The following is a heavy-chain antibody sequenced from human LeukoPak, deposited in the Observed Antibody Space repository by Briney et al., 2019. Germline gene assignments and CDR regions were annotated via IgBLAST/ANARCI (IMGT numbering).Heavy chain of an antibody. CDR3: ARGGQYVLHYDSSGYPPRGH. CDR2: INPNSGGT. J-gene: IGHJ1*01. Sequence: ASVKVSCKASGYTCTGYYMHWVRQAPGQGLEWMGWINPNSGGTNYAQKFQGRVTMTRDTSISTAYMELSRLRSDDTAVYYCARGGQYVLHYDSSGYPPRGHWGQGTLVTVSS. D-gene: IGHD3-22*01. CDR1: GYTCTGYY. V-gene: IGHV1-2*02.